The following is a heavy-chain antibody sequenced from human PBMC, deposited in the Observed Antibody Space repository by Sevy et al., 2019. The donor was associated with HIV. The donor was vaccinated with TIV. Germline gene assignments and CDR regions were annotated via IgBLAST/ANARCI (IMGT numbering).Heavy chain of an antibody. CDR2: ITFDGISD. Sequence: GGSLRLSCAASGFMFRTFGMHWVRQAPGKGLEWVAFITFDGISDYYADSVKGRFTISRDNSKSVLYLEMSRLRADDTAVCYCARDRYCSYTDCYNWFDPWGQGILVTVSS. V-gene: IGHV3-30*02. J-gene: IGHJ5*02. CDR1: GFMFRTFG. D-gene: IGHD3-3*01. CDR3: ARDRYCSYTDCYNWFDP.